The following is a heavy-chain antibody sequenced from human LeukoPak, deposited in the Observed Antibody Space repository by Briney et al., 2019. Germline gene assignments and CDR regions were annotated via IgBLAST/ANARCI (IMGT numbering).Heavy chain of an antibody. CDR3: ARDWATMTGTFDY. CDR1: GFTFSSYW. D-gene: IGHD1/OR15-1a*01. V-gene: IGHV3-7*01. CDR2: IKQDGSEK. Sequence: GGSLRLSCAASGFTFSSYWMGWVRQAPGKGLEWVANIKQDGSEKYYVDSVKGRFTISRDNAKNSLYLQMNSLRAEDTAVYYCARDWATMTGTFDYWGQGTLVTVSS. J-gene: IGHJ4*02.